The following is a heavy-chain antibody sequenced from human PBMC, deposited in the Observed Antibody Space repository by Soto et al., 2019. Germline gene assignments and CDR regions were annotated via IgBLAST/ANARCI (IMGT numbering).Heavy chain of an antibody. D-gene: IGHD1-26*01. V-gene: IGHV4-34*01. CDR2: INHSGST. CDR3: ARGFMGATFDY. CDR1: GGPFSGYY. Sequence: LSLTCAVYGGPFSGYYWSWIRQPPGKGLEWIGEINHSGSTNYNPSLKSRVTISVDTSKNQFSLKLSSVTAADTAVYYCARGFMGATFDYWGQGTLVTVSS. J-gene: IGHJ4*02.